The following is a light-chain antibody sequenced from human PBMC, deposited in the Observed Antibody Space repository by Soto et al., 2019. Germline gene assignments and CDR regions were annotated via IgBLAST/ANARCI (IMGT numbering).Light chain of an antibody. CDR2: TTS. CDR1: QSISYY. Sequence: DIQMTQSPSSLSASVGDRVTITCRASQSISYYLNWYQQKPGRAPRLLIYTTSSLQSGVPSKFSGSASGTEFTLTISSLQPEDFATYYCQQSYTTPWTFGQGTKVEIK. J-gene: IGKJ1*01. CDR3: QQSYTTPWT. V-gene: IGKV1-39*01.